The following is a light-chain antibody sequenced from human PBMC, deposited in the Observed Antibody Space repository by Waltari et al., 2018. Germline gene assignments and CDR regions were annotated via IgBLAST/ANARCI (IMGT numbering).Light chain of an antibody. J-gene: IGKJ5*01. CDR1: QSVLSSSNNKNY. CDR3: QQYYSTPPIT. V-gene: IGKV4-1*01. CDR2: WAS. Sequence: DIVMTQSPDSLAVSLGERATINCKSSQSVLSSSNNKNYLTWYQQKPGQPPKLLIYWASIREAGVPDRFSGSGSGTDFTLTIGSLQAEDVAVYYCQQYYSTPPITFGQGTRLEIK.